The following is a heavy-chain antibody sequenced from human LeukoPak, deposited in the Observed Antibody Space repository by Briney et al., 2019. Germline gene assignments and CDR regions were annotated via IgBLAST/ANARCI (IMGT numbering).Heavy chain of an antibody. V-gene: IGHV3-30*04. CDR1: GFTFSNYA. CDR3: AREQSSGAWRTSDY. Sequence: GGSLRLSCEASGFTFSNYAFHWIRQTPGKGLEWLAALSYDGWRERYADSVKGRFTISRDTSKNTLYLQMNNLRAEDTAVYSCAREQSSGAWRTSDYWGQGTLVTVS. D-gene: IGHD4/OR15-4a*01. CDR2: LSYDGWRE. J-gene: IGHJ4*02.